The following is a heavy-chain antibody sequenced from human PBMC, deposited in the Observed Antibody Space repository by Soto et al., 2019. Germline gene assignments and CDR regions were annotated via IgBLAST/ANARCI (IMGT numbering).Heavy chain of an antibody. Sequence: VSVKVSCKASGYTFTSYGISWVRQAPGQGLEWLGWISAYNDNTNYAQKLQGRVTMTTDTSTSTAYMELRSLRSDDTAVHYCARIRGYSYGYNAFDIWGQGTMVTVS. CDR2: ISAYNDNT. CDR3: ARIRGYSYGYNAFDI. J-gene: IGHJ3*02. V-gene: IGHV1-18*01. D-gene: IGHD5-18*01. CDR1: GYTFTSYG.